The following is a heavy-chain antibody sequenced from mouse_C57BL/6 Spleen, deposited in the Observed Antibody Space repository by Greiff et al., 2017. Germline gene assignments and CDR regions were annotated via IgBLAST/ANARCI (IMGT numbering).Heavy chain of an antibody. CDR1: GYAFSSSW. D-gene: IGHD2-12*01. V-gene: IGHV1-82*01. J-gene: IGHJ4*01. CDR3: ASSSLRRDAMDY. Sequence: VQLQQSGPELVKPGASVKISCKASGYAFSSSWMNWVQQRPGKGLEWIGRIYPGDGDTNYNGKFKGKATLSADKSSRTAYMQLSSLTSADSAVYFCASSSLRRDAMDYWGQGTSVTVSS. CDR2: IYPGDGDT.